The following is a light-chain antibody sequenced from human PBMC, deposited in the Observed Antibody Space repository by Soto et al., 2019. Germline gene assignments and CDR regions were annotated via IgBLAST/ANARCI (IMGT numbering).Light chain of an antibody. J-gene: IGKJ1*01. Sequence: VLTQSPGTLSLTPGERATLSCGASQSLGSTSLAWYQQKSGQPPRLLISGASKRAAGVPDRFSGSGSGTDCTLVISRLEPEDFAVYYCQQSVDSPRTFGQGTKVDLK. CDR3: QQSVDSPRT. CDR2: GAS. V-gene: IGKV3-20*01. CDR1: QSLGSTS.